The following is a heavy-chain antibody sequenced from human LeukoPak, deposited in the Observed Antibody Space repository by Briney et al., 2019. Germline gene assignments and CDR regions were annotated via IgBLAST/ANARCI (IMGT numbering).Heavy chain of an antibody. Sequence: GGSLRLSCTASGFTFGDYAMSWVRQAPGKGLEWVGFIRSKAYGGTTEYAASVKGRFTISRDDSKSIAYLQMNSLKTEDTAVYYCARRPASFDYWGQGTLVTVSS. V-gene: IGHV3-49*04. CDR1: GFTFGDYA. J-gene: IGHJ4*02. CDR3: ARRPASFDY. D-gene: IGHD1-14*01. CDR2: IRSKAYGGTT.